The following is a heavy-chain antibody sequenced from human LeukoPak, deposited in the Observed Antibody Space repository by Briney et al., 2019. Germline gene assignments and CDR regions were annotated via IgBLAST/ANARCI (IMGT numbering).Heavy chain of an antibody. CDR3: ARPMVRGGHDAFDI. CDR2: IIPIFGTA. J-gene: IGHJ3*02. D-gene: IGHD3-10*01. V-gene: IGHV1-69*13. Sequence: ASVKVSCKASGGTFSSYAISWVRQAPGQGLEWMGGIIPIFGTANYAQKFQGRVTITADESTSTAYMELSSLRSEDTAVYYCARPMVRGGHDAFDIWGQGTMVTVSS. CDR1: GGTFSSYA.